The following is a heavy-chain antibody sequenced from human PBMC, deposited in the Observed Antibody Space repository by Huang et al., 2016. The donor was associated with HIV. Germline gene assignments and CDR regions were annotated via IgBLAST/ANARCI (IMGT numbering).Heavy chain of an antibody. J-gene: IGHJ4*02. Sequence: QVQLVQSGAEVKKPGASVKVSCKASGYTFSNYDVNWVRQAPGQGREWRGWMNPNSGNTGYARKFQGRVTMTRSTSISTAYMELSRLRFEDTAVYYCATLPPVNYGRSGGRVRDYWGQGSLVTVSS. CDR3: ATLPPVNYGRSGGRVRDY. V-gene: IGHV1-8*01. CDR2: MNPNSGNT. CDR1: GYTFSNYD. D-gene: IGHD2-15*01.